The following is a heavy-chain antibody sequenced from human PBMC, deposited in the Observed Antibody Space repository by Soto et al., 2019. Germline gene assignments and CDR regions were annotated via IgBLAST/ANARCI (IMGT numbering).Heavy chain of an antibody. CDR1: GYTFTSYA. J-gene: IGHJ4*02. CDR2: INAGNGNT. Sequence: QVQLVQSGAEVKKPGASVKVSCKASGYTFTSYAMHWVRQAPGQRLEWMGWINAGNGNTKYSQKFQGRVTITRDTSASTAYMELSSLRSEDTAVYYWATTTSVGVIMACDYWGQGTLVTVSS. CDR3: ATTTSVGVIMACDY. D-gene: IGHD3-3*01. V-gene: IGHV1-3*01.